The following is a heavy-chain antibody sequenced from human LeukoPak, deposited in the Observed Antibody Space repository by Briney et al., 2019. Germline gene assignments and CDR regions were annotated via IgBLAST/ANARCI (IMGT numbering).Heavy chain of an antibody. J-gene: IGHJ3*02. CDR2: IKQDGSGK. D-gene: IGHD3-16*01. Sequence: PGGSLRLSCAASGFTFSSYWMSWVRQAPGKGLEWVANIKQDGSGKYYVDSVKGRFTISRDNAKNSLYLQMNSLRAGDTAAYYCARKGDGAFDIWGQGTMVTVSS. V-gene: IGHV3-7*01. CDR1: GFTFSSYW. CDR3: ARKGDGAFDI.